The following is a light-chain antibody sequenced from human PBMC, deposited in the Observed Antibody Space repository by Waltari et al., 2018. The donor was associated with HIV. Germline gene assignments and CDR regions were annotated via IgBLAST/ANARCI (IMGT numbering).Light chain of an antibody. V-gene: IGKV3D-15*01. J-gene: IGKJ5*01. CDR3: QQYYKWPLT. CDR1: QGVGSN. Sequence: EIVMTQSPATLSVSPGERATLSCRASQGVGSNLAWYQQKPGQAPRLLIFAASTRATGIPARFSGRGSGTEFTLTISSLQSEDFAVYYCQQYYKWPLTFGQGTRLEIK. CDR2: AAS.